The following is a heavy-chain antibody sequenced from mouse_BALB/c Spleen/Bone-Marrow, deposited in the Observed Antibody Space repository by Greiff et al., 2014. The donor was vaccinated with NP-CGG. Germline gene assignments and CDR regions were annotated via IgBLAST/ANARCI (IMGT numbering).Heavy chain of an antibody. V-gene: IGHV2-9*02. D-gene: IGHD1-2*01. Sequence: QVQLKESGPGLVAPSQSLSITCTVSGFSLTTYGVHWVRQPPGKGLEWLGVIWPDGSTNYNSALMSRLSIRKDNSKSQVFLKMNSPQTDDTAMYYCARITTATGAMDYWGQGTSVTVS. CDR2: IWPDGST. CDR3: ARITTATGAMDY. J-gene: IGHJ4*01. CDR1: GFSLTTYG.